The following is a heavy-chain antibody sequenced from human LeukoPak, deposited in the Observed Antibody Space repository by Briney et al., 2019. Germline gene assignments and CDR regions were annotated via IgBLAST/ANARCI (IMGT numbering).Heavy chain of an antibody. V-gene: IGHV3-11*01. CDR2: ISSSGSTI. J-gene: IGHJ6*02. CDR3: ARDLLRRGVRGYYYYGMDV. Sequence: PGGSLRLSCAASGFTFSTYWISWIRQAPGKGLEWVSYISSSGSTIYYADSVKGRFTISRDNAKNSLYLQMNSLRAEDTAVYYCARDLLRRGVRGYYYYGMDVWGQGTTVTVSS. D-gene: IGHD3-10*01. CDR1: GFTFSTYW.